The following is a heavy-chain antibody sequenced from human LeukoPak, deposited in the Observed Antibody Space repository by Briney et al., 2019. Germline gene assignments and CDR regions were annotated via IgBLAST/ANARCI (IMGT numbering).Heavy chain of an antibody. CDR1: GFTFRSHA. V-gene: IGHV3-23*01. CDR2: IYENGGTT. Sequence: GSLRLSCVGSGFTFRSHAMSWVRQAPEKGLEFVSGIYENGGTTYYADSVKGRFSISRDNSKNALYLQMDSLRGEDTAVYYCAKDFRIGYSAHFDYWGQGALVTVSS. D-gene: IGHD2-21*01. CDR3: AKDFRIGYSAHFDY. J-gene: IGHJ4*02.